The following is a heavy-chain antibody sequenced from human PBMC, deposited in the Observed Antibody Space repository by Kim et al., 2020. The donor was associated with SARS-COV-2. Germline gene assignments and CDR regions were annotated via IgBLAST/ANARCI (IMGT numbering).Heavy chain of an antibody. CDR3: AKDIWDFMVRGVGGAFDI. V-gene: IGHV3-9*01. J-gene: IGHJ3*02. CDR1: GFTFDDYA. Sequence: GGSLRLSCAASGFTFDDYAMHWVRQAPGKGLEWVSGISWNSGSIGYADSVKGRFTISRDNAKNSLYLQMNSLRAEDTALYYCAKDIWDFMVRGVGGAFDIWGQGTMVTVSS. CDR2: ISWNSGSI. D-gene: IGHD3-10*01.